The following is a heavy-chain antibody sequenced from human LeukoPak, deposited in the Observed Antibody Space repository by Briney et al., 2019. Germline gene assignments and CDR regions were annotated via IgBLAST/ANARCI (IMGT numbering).Heavy chain of an antibody. J-gene: IGHJ4*02. CDR1: GGTFSSYA. CDR2: IIPIFGTA. D-gene: IGHD6-19*01. CDR3: ARARFWGIAVAGTCPYYFDY. V-gene: IGHV1-69*06. Sequence: SVKVSCKASGGTFSSYAISWVRQAPGQGLEWMGGIIPIFGTANYAQKFQGRVTITADKSTSTAYMELSSLRSEDTAVYYCARARFWGIAVAGTCPYYFDYWGQGTLVTVSS.